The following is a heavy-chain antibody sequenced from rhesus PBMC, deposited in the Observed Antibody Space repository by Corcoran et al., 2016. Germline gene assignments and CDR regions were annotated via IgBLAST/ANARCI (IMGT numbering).Heavy chain of an antibody. D-gene: IGHD3-16*01. CDR2: ISGSGGST. J-gene: IGHJ4*01. CDR3: ARYSGSYYRDY. V-gene: IGHV4-173*01. Sequence: QLQLQESGPGLVKPSETLSLTCTVSGGSISNNYWSWIRQPPGKGLEWIGRISGSGGSTDYNPSLKSRCTISTDTSKNQFSLKRNSVTAADTAIYYCARYSGSYYRDYWGQGVLVTVSS. CDR1: GGSISNNY.